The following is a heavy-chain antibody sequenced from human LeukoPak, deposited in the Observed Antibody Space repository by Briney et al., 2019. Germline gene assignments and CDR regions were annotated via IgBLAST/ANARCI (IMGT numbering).Heavy chain of an antibody. CDR3: ATRGGNIYYYYGMDV. V-gene: IGHV1-69*04. D-gene: IGHD4-23*01. J-gene: IGHJ6*02. CDR1: GGTFSSYA. Sequence: GASVKVSCKASGGTFSSYAISWVRQAPGQGLEWMGRIIPILGIANYAQKFQGRVTMTEDTSTDTAYMELSSLRSEDTAVYYCATRGGNIYYYYGMDVWGQGTTVTVSS. CDR2: IIPILGIA.